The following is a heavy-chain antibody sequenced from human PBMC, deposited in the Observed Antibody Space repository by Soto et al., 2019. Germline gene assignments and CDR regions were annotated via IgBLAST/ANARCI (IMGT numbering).Heavy chain of an antibody. CDR1: GFTFDSHG. D-gene: IGHD4-17*01. Sequence: QVQLVESGGGAVQPGRSLRLSCAASGFTFDSHGMLWVRQAPGKGLEWVAVISSDGNNKYYADSVKGRFTISRDNFNNILYLQMSSLRAEDTAVYYCAKDLLPNTVTTCGSWGQGTLVTVSS. CDR3: AKDLLPNTVTTCGS. CDR2: ISSDGNNK. J-gene: IGHJ5*02. V-gene: IGHV3-30*18.